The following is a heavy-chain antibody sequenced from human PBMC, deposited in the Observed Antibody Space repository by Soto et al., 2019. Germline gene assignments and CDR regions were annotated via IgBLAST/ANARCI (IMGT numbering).Heavy chain of an antibody. D-gene: IGHD6-6*01. CDR1: GGYISRYY. CDR3: ARTQSPRLKYSSSPFDY. CDR2: IYYSGST. J-gene: IGHJ4*02. V-gene: IGHV4-59*01. Sequence: SDTLSLTWPVAGGYISRYYGSWIRQPPGKGLEWIGYIYYSGSTNYNPSLKSRVTISVDTSKNQFSLKLSSVAAADTAVYYCARTQSPRLKYSSSPFDYWGQGTLVNVSS.